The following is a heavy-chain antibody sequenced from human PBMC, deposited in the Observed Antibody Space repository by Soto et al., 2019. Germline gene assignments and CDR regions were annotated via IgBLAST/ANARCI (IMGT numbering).Heavy chain of an antibody. CDR1: GFTFSSYA. D-gene: IGHD3-10*01. V-gene: IGHV3-30-3*01. CDR2: ISYDGSNK. Sequence: QVQLVESGGGVVQPGRSLRLSCAASGFTFSSYAMHWVRQAPGKGLEWVAVISYDGSNKYYADSVKGRFTISRDNSKNTLYLQMNRLRAEDKAVYYCARGAQSYYYGSAGAGQGADYWGQGTLVTVSS. CDR3: ARGAQSYYYGSAGAGQGADY. J-gene: IGHJ4*02.